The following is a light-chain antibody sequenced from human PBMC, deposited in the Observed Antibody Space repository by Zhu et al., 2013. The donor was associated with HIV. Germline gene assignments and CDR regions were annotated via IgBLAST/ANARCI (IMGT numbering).Light chain of an antibody. CDR3: QQSYSTPQT. CDR2: GAS. J-gene: IGKJ1*01. Sequence: DIQMTQSPSSLSASVGDRVIITCRASQSVRTFLNWYQQKPGKAPKLLIYGASSLQSGVPSRFSGSGSGTDFTLTISSLQPEDFATYYCQQSYSTPQTFGQGTKVEIK. V-gene: IGKV1-39*01. CDR1: QSVRTF.